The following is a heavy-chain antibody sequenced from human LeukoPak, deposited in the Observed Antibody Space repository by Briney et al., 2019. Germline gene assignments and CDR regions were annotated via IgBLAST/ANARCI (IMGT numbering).Heavy chain of an antibody. CDR1: GYTFTGHY. J-gene: IGHJ5*02. CDR3: ARAGSSGWDTFEQSPT. V-gene: IGHV1-2*02. CDR2: INPNSGGT. D-gene: IGHD6-19*01. Sequence: ASVKVSCKASGYTFTGHYIHWVRQAPGQGLEWMGWINPNSGGTNYAQKFQGRVSMTGDTSISTSYMELSRLSSDDTAVYYCARAGSSGWDTFEQSPTWGQGTLVTVSS.